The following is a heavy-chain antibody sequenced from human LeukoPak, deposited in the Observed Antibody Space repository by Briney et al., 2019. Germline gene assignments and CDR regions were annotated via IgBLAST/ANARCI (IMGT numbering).Heavy chain of an antibody. D-gene: IGHD2-2*01. CDR1: GYTFTGYY. Sequence: ASVKVSCKASGYTFTGYYMHWVRQAPGQGLEWMGWINPNSGGTNYAQKFQGRVTMTRDTSISTAYMELSRLRSDDTAVYYCASSRVYCSSTSCYGKYYFDYWGQGTLVTVSS. CDR2: INPNSGGT. J-gene: IGHJ4*02. CDR3: ASSRVYCSSTSCYGKYYFDY. V-gene: IGHV1-2*02.